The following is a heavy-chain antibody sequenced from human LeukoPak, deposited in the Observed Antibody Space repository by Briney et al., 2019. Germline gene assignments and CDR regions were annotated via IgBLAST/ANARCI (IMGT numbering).Heavy chain of an antibody. Sequence: GASVKVSCKASGGTFSSYAIIWVRQAPGQGLEWMGRSIPIFGIANYAQKFQGRVTITADKSTSTAYMELSSLRSEDTAVYYCARGLELRPYYYGMDVWGQGTTVTVSS. J-gene: IGHJ6*02. V-gene: IGHV1-69*04. CDR2: SIPIFGIA. CDR1: GGTFSSYA. D-gene: IGHD1-7*01. CDR3: ARGLELRPYYYGMDV.